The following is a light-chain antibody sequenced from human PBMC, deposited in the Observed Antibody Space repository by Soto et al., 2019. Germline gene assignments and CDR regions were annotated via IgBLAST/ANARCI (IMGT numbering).Light chain of an antibody. CDR3: QQYRTGTLT. CDR1: PGSSSW. CDR2: GVS. V-gene: IGKV1-5*01. Sequence: IQITQSPSSVRGLVGDCVSITCPARPGSSSWLAWYQQKPGKAPKLLLYGVSSWATGFPARFSGSGSGTDFILTISGLQPDDFAAYFCQQYRTGTLTFGQGTKVAIK. J-gene: IGKJ1*01.